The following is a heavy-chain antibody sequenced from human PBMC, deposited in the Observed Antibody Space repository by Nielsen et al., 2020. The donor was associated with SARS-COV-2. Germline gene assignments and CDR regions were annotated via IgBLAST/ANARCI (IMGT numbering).Heavy chain of an antibody. J-gene: IGHJ3*02. D-gene: IGHD6-19*01. V-gene: IGHV3-23*01. CDR2: ISGSGGST. Sequence: GESLKISCAASGFTFSSYAMSWVRQAPGKGLEWVSAISGSGGSTYYADSVKGRFTNSRDNAENSLSLQMNSLRAEDTAVYYCARESVTGTDAFDIWGQGTVVTVSS. CDR1: GFTFSSYA. CDR3: ARESVTGTDAFDI.